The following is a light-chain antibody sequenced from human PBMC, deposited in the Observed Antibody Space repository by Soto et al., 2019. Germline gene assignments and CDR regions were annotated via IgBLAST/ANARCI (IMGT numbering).Light chain of an antibody. CDR2: EVS. V-gene: IGLV2-14*01. Sequence: QSALTQPASVSGSPGQSITISCTGTSSDVGGYNYVSWYQQHPGQAPKLMIYEVSNRPSGVSNRFSGSKSGNTASLTISGLQAEDEADYYCGSYASSSTLGVVFGGGTQLTVL. J-gene: IGLJ2*01. CDR1: SSDVGGYNY. CDR3: GSYASSSTLGVV.